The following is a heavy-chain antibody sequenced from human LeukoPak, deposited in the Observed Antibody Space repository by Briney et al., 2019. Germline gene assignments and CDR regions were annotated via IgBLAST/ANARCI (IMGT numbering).Heavy chain of an antibody. Sequence: SETLSLTCSVSGTSISSLYWSWIRQPPGKGLEWIGYIYYTGSTNYNPSLKSPVTIFVDTSKNQFSLRLSSVTAADTAVYYCARHRAYSSSSPFDYWGQGTLVTVSS. CDR3: ARHRAYSSSSPFDY. CDR2: IYYTGST. J-gene: IGHJ4*02. D-gene: IGHD6-6*01. V-gene: IGHV4-59*08. CDR1: GTSISSLY.